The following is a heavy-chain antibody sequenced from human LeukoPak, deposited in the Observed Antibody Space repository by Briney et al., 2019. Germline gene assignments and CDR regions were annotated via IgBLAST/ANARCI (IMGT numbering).Heavy chain of an antibody. CDR3: AREQYQLYYFDY. Sequence: SETLSLTCAVYGGSFSGYYWSWIRQPLGKGLEWIGEINHSGSTNYNPSLKSRVTISVDTSKNQFSLKLSSVTAADTAVYYCAREQYQLYYFDYWGQGTLVTVSS. D-gene: IGHD2-2*01. J-gene: IGHJ4*02. V-gene: IGHV4-34*01. CDR2: INHSGST. CDR1: GGSFSGYY.